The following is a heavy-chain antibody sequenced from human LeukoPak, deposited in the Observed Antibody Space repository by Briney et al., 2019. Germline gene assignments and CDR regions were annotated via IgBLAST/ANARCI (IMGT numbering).Heavy chain of an antibody. CDR2: INPNSGGT. CDR1: GYTFTGYY. Sequence: GASVKVSCKASGYTFTGYYMHWVRQAPGQGLEWKGWINPNSGGTNYAQKFQGRVTMTRDTSISTAYMELSRLRSGDTAVYYCARAASGSYYAPFDYWGQGTLVTVSS. CDR3: ARAASGSYYAPFDY. D-gene: IGHD1-26*01. V-gene: IGHV1-2*02. J-gene: IGHJ4*02.